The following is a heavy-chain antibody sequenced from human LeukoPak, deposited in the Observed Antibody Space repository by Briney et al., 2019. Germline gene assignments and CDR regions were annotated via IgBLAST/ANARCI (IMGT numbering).Heavy chain of an antibody. Sequence: KSSETLSLTCAVSGGSISSGGYSWSWIRQPPGKGLEWIGYIYHSGSTYYNPSLKSRVTISVDRSKNQFSLKLSSVTAADMAVYYCARARLGGVPPPPYYFDYWGQGTLVTVSS. CDR3: ARARLGGVPPPPYYFDY. J-gene: IGHJ4*02. CDR2: IYHSGST. V-gene: IGHV4-30-2*01. D-gene: IGHD3-16*01. CDR1: GGSISSGGYS.